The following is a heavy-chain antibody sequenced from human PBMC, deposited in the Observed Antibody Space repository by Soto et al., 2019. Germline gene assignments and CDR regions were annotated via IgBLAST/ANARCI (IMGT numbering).Heavy chain of an antibody. Sequence: GGSLRLSCVASGFSLANYPMNWVRQTPGKGLEWISYSSPRGDTIYYAGSVEGRFTISRDNARNSLSLHMSSLRDEDSALYYCAKGPHTNVGWPYYFESWGQGVPVTVSS. CDR1: GFSLANYP. CDR3: AKGPHTNVGWPYYFES. V-gene: IGHV3-48*02. D-gene: IGHD6-19*01. CDR2: SSPRGDTI. J-gene: IGHJ4*02.